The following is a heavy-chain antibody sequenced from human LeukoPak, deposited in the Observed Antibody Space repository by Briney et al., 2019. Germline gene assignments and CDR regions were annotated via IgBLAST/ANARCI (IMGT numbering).Heavy chain of an antibody. CDR2: INPNSGGT. V-gene: IGHV1-2*02. CDR1: GYTLTGYY. J-gene: IGHJ5*02. CDR3: ARDFSPVFSIAMVRGFDP. Sequence: ASVKVSCKASGYTLTGYYMHWVRQAPGQGLEWMGWINPNSGGTNYAQKFQGRVTMTRDTSISTAYMELSRLRSDDTAVYYCARDFSPVFSIAMVRGFDPWGQGTLVTVSS. D-gene: IGHD3-10*01.